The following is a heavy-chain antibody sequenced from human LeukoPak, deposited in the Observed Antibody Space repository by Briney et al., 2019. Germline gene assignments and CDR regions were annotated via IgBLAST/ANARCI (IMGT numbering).Heavy chain of an antibody. J-gene: IGHJ4*02. D-gene: IGHD1-26*01. CDR1: GGTFSNYA. CDR3: ARVSLPSEYSGSFDY. Sequence: SVKVSCKASGGTFSNYAISWVRQAPGQGLEWMGGIIPIFGTANYAQKFQGRVTITADESTSTAYMELSSLRSEDTAVYYCARVSLPSEYSGSFDYWGQGTLVTVSS. V-gene: IGHV1-69*13. CDR2: IIPIFGTA.